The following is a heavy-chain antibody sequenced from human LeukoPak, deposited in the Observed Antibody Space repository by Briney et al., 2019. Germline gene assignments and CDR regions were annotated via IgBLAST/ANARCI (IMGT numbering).Heavy chain of an antibody. Sequence: SETLSLTCTVSGGSISNYWSWIRQPAGKGLEWIGRIYTSGTTHYNPSLKSRVTMSVDTSKDQFSLNLSSVTAADTAVYYCARFSSIAAAFDYWGLGTLVTVSS. J-gene: IGHJ4*02. CDR1: GGSISNY. D-gene: IGHD6-13*01. V-gene: IGHV4-4*07. CDR2: IYTSGTT. CDR3: ARFSSIAAAFDY.